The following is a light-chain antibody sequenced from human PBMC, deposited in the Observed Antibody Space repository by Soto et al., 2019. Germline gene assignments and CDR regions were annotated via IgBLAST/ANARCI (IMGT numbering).Light chain of an antibody. Sequence: DIHLTQSPSTLSASVGDRVTITCRASQTISHWLAWYQQKPGKAPKLLIFDASSLENGVPSRFSGSGSGTVFTLTITGLQPDDFATYYCQQYNTYWTFGQGTKVEI. CDR1: QTISHW. V-gene: IGKV1-5*01. CDR3: QQYNTYWT. CDR2: DAS. J-gene: IGKJ1*01.